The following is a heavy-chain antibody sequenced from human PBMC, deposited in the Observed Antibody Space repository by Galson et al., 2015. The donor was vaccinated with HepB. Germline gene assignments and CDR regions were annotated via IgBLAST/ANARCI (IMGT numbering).Heavy chain of an antibody. CDR3: ARGLGGSRLYGYYCRYGIDV. D-gene: IGHD2-8*01. J-gene: IGHJ6*02. CDR2: MNTNSGNT. Sequence: SVKVSCKASGYTFTSYAMNWVRQAPGQGLEWMGWMNTNSGNTTYAQSFTGRVVFSMDTSVSTAYLEISSLRAEDTAVYYCARGLGGSRLYGYYCRYGIDVWGPGTTVPVPS. CDR1: GYTFTSYA. V-gene: IGHV7-4-1*02.